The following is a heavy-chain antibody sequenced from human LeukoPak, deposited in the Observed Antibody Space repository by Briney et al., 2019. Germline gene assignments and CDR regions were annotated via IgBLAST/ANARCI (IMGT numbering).Heavy chain of an antibody. Sequence: SETLSLTCAVYGGSFSGYYWSWIRQPPGKGLEWIGYIYYSGSTNYNPSLKSRVTISVDTSKNQFSLKLSSVTAADTAVYYCARGGGWYDLDYWGQGTLVTVSS. CDR1: GGSFSGYY. D-gene: IGHD6-19*01. CDR3: ARGGGWYDLDY. CDR2: IYYSGST. V-gene: IGHV4-59*08. J-gene: IGHJ4*02.